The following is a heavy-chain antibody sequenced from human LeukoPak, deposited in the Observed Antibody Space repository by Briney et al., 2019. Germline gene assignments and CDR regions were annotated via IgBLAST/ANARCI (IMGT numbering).Heavy chain of an antibody. Sequence: SQTLSLTCAVSGGSISSGGYSWSWIRQPPGKGLEWIGYIYHSGSTYYNPSLKSRVTISVDRSKNQFSLKLSSVTAADTAVYYCARMSVTRRGSGSYYTGYYYGMDVWGKGTTVTVSS. D-gene: IGHD3-10*01. CDR2: IYHSGST. V-gene: IGHV4-30-2*01. CDR3: ARMSVTRRGSGSYYTGYYYGMDV. CDR1: GGSISSGGYS. J-gene: IGHJ6*04.